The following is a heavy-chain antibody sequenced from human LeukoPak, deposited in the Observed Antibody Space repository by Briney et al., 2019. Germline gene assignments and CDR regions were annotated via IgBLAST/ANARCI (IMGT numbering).Heavy chain of an antibody. CDR2: FYVGVGP. V-gene: IGHV4-4*07. CDR1: GGPMYSYY. J-gene: IGHJ6*03. D-gene: IGHD3-22*01. Sequence: SETLSLRCSVSGGPMYSYYWSWIRQTAGKGLEWIGRFYVGVGPNYNPSLKSRVTMSVDTSKNQFVLKLSAVTAADTAVYYCARMRPYDSTGYSPGHYMDVWGKGTTVTVYS. CDR3: ARMRPYDSTGYSPGHYMDV.